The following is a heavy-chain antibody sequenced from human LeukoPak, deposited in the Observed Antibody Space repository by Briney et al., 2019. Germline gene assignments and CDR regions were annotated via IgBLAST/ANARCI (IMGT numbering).Heavy chain of an antibody. V-gene: IGHV5-51*01. Sequence: GESLKISCKGSGYSFTSYWIGWVRQIPGKGLEWMGIIYPGDSDTRYSPSFQGQVTISADKSISTAYLQWSSLKASDTAMYYCAALQYYYDSSGYYEDYWGQGTLVTVSS. CDR3: AALQYYYDSSGYYEDY. D-gene: IGHD3-22*01. J-gene: IGHJ4*02. CDR1: GYSFTSYW. CDR2: IYPGDSDT.